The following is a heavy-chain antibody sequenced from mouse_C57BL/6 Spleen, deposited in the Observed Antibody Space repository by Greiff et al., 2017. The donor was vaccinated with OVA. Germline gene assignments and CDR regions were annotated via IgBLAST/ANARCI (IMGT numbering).Heavy chain of an antibody. Sequence: DVMLVESGGGLVQPGGSMKLSCVASGFTFSNYWMNWVRQSPEKGLEWVAQIRLKSDNYATHYAESVKGRFTISRDDSKSRVYLQMNNLRAEDTGIYYCTAGIYYYGSTSFDYWGQGTTLTVSS. CDR1: GFTFSNYW. CDR2: IRLKSDNYAT. J-gene: IGHJ2*01. D-gene: IGHD1-1*01. V-gene: IGHV6-3*01. CDR3: TAGIYYYGSTSFDY.